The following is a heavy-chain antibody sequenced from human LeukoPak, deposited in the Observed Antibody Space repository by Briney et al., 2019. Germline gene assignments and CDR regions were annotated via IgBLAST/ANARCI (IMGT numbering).Heavy chain of an antibody. V-gene: IGHV1-69*05. CDR1: GGTFSINA. Sequence: ASVKVSCKASGGTFSINAITWVRQAPGQGLEWMGGIIPMSETPKYTQKFQGRVTIATDESTKTAYMELSSLRSEDTAVYYCARDKNSGECVSNSCYGVWPLDIWGQGTMVTVSS. CDR3: ARDKNSGECVSNSCYGVWPLDI. CDR2: IIPMSETP. D-gene: IGHD2-2*01. J-gene: IGHJ3*02.